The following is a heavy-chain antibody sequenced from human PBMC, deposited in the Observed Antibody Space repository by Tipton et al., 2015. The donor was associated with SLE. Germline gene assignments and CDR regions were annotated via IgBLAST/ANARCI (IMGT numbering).Heavy chain of an antibody. J-gene: IGHJ4*02. D-gene: IGHD2-8*01. CDR1: GGSISSRNW. CDR3: ARGYCSDGVCYGFGFFDY. V-gene: IGHV4-4*01. CDR2: IDHSGST. Sequence: TLSLTCAVYGGSISSRNWWSWIRQPPGKGLEWIGEIDHSGSTNYNPSLESRVTISADTSKNHLSLKLTSVTAADTAVYFCARGYCSDGVCYGFGFFDYWGQGNLVTVSS.